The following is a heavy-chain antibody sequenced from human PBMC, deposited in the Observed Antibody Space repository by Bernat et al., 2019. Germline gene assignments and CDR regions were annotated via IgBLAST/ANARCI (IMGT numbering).Heavy chain of an antibody. Sequence: QLQLQESGPGLVKPSETLSLTCTVSGGSISSSSYYWGWIRQPPGKGLEWIGSIYYSGSTYYNPSLKSRVTISVDTSKNQFSLKLSSVTAADTAVYYCARHSRGGTNRVGDYDYYYGMDVWGQGTTVTVSS. V-gene: IGHV4-39*01. J-gene: IGHJ6*02. CDR3: ARHSRGGTNRVGDYDYYYGMDV. CDR1: GGSISSSSYY. D-gene: IGHD1-14*01. CDR2: IYYSGST.